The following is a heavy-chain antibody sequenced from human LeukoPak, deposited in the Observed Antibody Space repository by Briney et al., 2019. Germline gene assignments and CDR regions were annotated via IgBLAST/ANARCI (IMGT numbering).Heavy chain of an antibody. J-gene: IGHJ4*02. Sequence: SETLSLTCAVSGYSISSGYYWGWIRQPPGKGLEWIGSIYHSGSTYYNPSLKSRDTISVDTSKNQFSLKLSSVTAADTAVYYCIVYDYYDSSGLDYWGQGTLVTVSS. V-gene: IGHV4-38-2*01. CDR3: IVYDYYDSSGLDY. D-gene: IGHD3-22*01. CDR2: IYHSGST. CDR1: GYSISSGYY.